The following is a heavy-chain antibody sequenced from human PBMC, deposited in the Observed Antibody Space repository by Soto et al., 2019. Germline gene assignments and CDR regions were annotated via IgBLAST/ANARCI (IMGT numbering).Heavy chain of an antibody. CDR2: MNGGGTTT. CDR1: GFTFSSYW. V-gene: IGHV3-74*01. J-gene: IGHJ3*01. CDR3: ASAVADIRYALNF. Sequence: EVQLEESGGGLVQPGGSLRLSCAASGFTFSSYWTRWVRQAPGKGLVWVSRMNGGGTTTGYSDSVKGRFTIARDNAKNTLYLQMKSLRAEDTAVYECASAVADIRYALNFWGQGTLVTVSS. D-gene: IGHD5-12*01.